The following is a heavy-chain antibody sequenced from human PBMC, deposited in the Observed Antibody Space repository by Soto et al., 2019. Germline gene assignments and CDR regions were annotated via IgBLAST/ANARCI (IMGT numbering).Heavy chain of an antibody. CDR2: IYYSGST. J-gene: IGHJ6*02. CDR1: GGSISSYY. CDR3: AGLTGDGYYYYYYGMDV. D-gene: IGHD7-27*01. V-gene: IGHV4-59*01. Sequence: SETLSLTCTVSGGSISSYYWSWIRQPPGKGLEWIGYIYYSGSTNYNPSLKSRVTISVDTSKNQFSLKLSSVTAADTAVYYCAGLTGDGYYYYYYGMDVWGQGTTVTVS.